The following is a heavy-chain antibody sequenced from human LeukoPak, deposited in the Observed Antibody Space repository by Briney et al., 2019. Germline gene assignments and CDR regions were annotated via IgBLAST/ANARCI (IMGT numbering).Heavy chain of an antibody. J-gene: IGHJ4*02. CDR1: GFILSNYD. CDR2: ISHDGRNK. D-gene: IGHD6-13*01. V-gene: IGHV3-30*03. Sequence: GGSLRLSCAASGFILSNYDMHWVRQAPGKGLEWVAVISHDGRNKYYGDSVKGRFTISRDNSKNTLYLQMNGLRPEDTAKYYCARDHSKPYSSSLDFDYWGQGTLVTVSS. CDR3: ARDHSKPYSSSLDFDY.